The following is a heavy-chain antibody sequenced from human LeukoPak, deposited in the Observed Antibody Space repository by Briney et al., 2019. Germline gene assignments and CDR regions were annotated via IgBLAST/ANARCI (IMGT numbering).Heavy chain of an antibody. CDR1: GYTFTSLG. J-gene: IGHJ5*02. CDR3: ASRGGGYQLPPLDGWFDP. CDR2: ISGYNGNT. D-gene: IGHD2-2*01. Sequence: GASVKVSCKTSGYTFTSLGISWVRQAPGQGLEWMGWISGYNGNTNSAQKLQGRVTITADESTSTAYMELSSLRSEDTAVYYCASRGGGYQLPPLDGWFDPWGQGTLVTVSS. V-gene: IGHV1-18*01.